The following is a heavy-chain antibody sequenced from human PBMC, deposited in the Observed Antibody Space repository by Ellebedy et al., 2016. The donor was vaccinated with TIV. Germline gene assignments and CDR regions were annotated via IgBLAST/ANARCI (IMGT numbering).Heavy chain of an antibody. CDR3: AKGRGGGSDSSAPRYYFDY. D-gene: IGHD3-22*01. Sequence: PGGSLRLSCVASGFTFSSYAMSWVRQAPGKGLEWVSTISNTGSRTYYDDSVEGLFIISRDNSKKTLYLQMNSLRAEDTAVYYCAKGRGGGSDSSAPRYYFDYWGLGTLVTVSS. J-gene: IGHJ4*02. CDR2: ISNTGSRT. CDR1: GFTFSSYA. V-gene: IGHV3-23*01.